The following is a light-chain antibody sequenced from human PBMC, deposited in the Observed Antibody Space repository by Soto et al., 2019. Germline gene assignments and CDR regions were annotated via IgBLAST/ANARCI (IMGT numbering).Light chain of an antibody. J-gene: IGLJ2*01. CDR2: KDS. Sequence: SYELTQPPSVSVSPGQTARFICSGDALAKQIAYWYQQKPGQAPVLVIYKDSERPSGIPERFSGSNSGTTVTLTISGVQAEDEADYYCQSADSSGTYRVFGGGTKVTVL. V-gene: IGLV3-25*03. CDR3: QSADSSGTYRV. CDR1: ALAKQI.